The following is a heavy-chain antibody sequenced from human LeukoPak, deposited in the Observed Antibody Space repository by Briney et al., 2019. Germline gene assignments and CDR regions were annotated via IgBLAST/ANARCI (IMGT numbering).Heavy chain of an antibody. J-gene: IGHJ4*02. CDR3: ARAKVSVEMATIGYFDY. V-gene: IGHV4-59*01. Sequence: SETLSLTCTVSGGSISSYYWSWIRQPPGKGLEWIGYIYYSGSTNYNPSLKSRVTISVDTSKNQFSLKLSSVTAADTAVYYCARAKVSVEMATIGYFDYWGQGTLVTVSS. D-gene: IGHD5-24*01. CDR1: GGSISSYY. CDR2: IYYSGST.